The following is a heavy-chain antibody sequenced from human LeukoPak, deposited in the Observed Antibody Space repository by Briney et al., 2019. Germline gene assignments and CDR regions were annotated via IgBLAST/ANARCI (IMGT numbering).Heavy chain of an antibody. D-gene: IGHD2-2*01. CDR3: ARDLGRTTAFDY. V-gene: IGHV3-33*01. CDR2: IWYDGSNK. J-gene: IGHJ4*02. Sequence: GGSLRLSCAVSGFTFSSYGMHWVRQAPGKGLEWVAVIWYDGSNKYYADSVKGRFTISRDNSKNTLYLQMNSLRAEDTAVYYCARDLGRTTAFDYWGQGTLVTVSS. CDR1: GFTFSSYG.